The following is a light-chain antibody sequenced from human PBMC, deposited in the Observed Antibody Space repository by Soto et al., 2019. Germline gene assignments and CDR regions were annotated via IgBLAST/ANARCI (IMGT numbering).Light chain of an antibody. V-gene: IGKV3-20*01. CDR1: QSVSSTY. CDR3: QQSDT. J-gene: IGKJ5*01. Sequence: EILLTQAPATLSLSPVEIATLSCRASQSVSSTYLAWYQQKPGQAPRLLIYGTSSRATGIPDRFSGSGSGTDFTLTISRLEPEDFAVYYCQQSDTFGQGTRLEIK. CDR2: GTS.